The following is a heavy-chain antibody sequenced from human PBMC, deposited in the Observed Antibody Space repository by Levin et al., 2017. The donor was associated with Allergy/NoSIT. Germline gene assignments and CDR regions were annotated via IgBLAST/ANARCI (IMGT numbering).Heavy chain of an antibody. J-gene: IGHJ6*03. D-gene: IGHD3-3*01. V-gene: IGHV4-61*02. Sequence: SETLSLTCSVSGDSISRGFYYWSWIRQPAGEGLEWIGRIYVTGSTTYSPSLKSRVTISLDRSKDQVSLKINSVTAADQAVYYCARDLEGFSGDKPYCYMDVWGKGTTVTVSS. CDR1: GDSISRGFYY. CDR3: ARDLEGFSGDKPYCYMDV. CDR2: IYVTGST.